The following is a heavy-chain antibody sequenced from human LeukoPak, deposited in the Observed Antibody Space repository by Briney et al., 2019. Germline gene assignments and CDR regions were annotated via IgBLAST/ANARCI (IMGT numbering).Heavy chain of an antibody. D-gene: IGHD3-22*01. CDR2: IYSGGST. Sequence: GGSLRLSCAASGFIFSSYAMSWVRQAPGKGLEWVSVIYSGGSTYYADSVKGRFTISRDNSKNTLYLQMNSLRAEDTAVYYCARGAHYYDSSGYYHTPFDYWGQGTLVTVYS. CDR3: ARGAHYYDSSGYYHTPFDY. CDR1: GFIFSSYA. V-gene: IGHV3-53*01. J-gene: IGHJ4*02.